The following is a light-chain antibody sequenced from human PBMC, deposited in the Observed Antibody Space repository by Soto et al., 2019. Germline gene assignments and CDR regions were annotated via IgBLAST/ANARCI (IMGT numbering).Light chain of an antibody. CDR2: GTS. V-gene: IGKV3-15*01. CDR3: QQYKNWPPWT. J-gene: IGKJ1*01. CDR1: QSVSDN. Sequence: EIVMTQSPAALSVSPGERATLSCRASQSVSDNLAWYQQKPGQAPRLLIFGTSTRAPGIPARFSGSGSGTEFTLTISSLQSEDFAVYYCQQYKNWPPWTFGQGTKVEIK.